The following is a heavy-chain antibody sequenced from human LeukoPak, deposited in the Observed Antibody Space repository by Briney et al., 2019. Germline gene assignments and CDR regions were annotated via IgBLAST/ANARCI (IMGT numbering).Heavy chain of an antibody. D-gene: IGHD5-12*01. CDR2: ISSSSSTI. CDR1: GFTFSSYS. Sequence: PGGSLRLSCAASGFTFSSYSMHWVRQAPGKGLEWVSYISSSSSTIYYADSVKGRFTISRDNAKNSLYLQMNSLRAEDTAVYYCARKQYSDYWGQGTLVTVSS. J-gene: IGHJ4*02. CDR3: ARKQYSDY. V-gene: IGHV3-48*01.